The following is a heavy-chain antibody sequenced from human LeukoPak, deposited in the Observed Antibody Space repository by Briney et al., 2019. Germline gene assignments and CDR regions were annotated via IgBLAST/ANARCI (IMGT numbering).Heavy chain of an antibody. D-gene: IGHD3-22*01. J-gene: IGHJ4*02. CDR3: ARGRPIAYYDDSSGQRGDY. CDR1: GYTFTGYY. V-gene: IGHV1-2*06. CDR2: INPNSGGT. Sequence: ASVKVSYEASGYTFTGYYMHWVRQAPGQGLEWMGRINPNSGGTNYAQKCQRRVTMTRDTSISTAYIELSRLRSDDTAVYYSARGRPIAYYDDSSGQRGDYWGEGTLVTVSS.